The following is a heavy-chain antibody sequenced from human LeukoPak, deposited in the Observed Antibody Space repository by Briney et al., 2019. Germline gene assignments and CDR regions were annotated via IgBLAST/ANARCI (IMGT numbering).Heavy chain of an antibody. Sequence: GGSLRLSCAASGITFSDSYMTRIRQAPGKGLEWVSYISSGGSFIYYADSVKGRFTISRDNAKNSLYLQMNSLRAEDTAVYYCARTPHYYDTSGYYVDYWGQGTLVTVSS. V-gene: IGHV3-11*01. CDR2: ISSGGSFI. CDR1: GITFSDSY. D-gene: IGHD3-22*01. CDR3: ARTPHYYDTSGYYVDY. J-gene: IGHJ4*02.